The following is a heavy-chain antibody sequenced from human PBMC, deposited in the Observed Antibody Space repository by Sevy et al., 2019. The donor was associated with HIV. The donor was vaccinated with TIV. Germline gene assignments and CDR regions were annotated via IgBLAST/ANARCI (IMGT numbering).Heavy chain of an antibody. CDR1: GGSITSLY. D-gene: IGHD1-26*01. V-gene: IGHV4-59*11. CDR3: AGENAWGRGYS. Sequence: SETLSLTCTVSGGSITSLYWNWIRQPPGKGLEWIANIYYNGHSNYNPSLKNRVTLSIDTSKNQFYLRRSSVTAADTAMYYCAGENAWGRGYSWGQGTLVTVSS. CDR2: IYYNGHS. J-gene: IGHJ4*02.